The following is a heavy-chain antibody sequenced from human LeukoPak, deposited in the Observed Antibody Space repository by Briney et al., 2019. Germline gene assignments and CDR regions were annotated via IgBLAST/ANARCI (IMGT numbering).Heavy chain of an antibody. CDR1: GDSINSYY. Sequence: RSSETLSLTCTVSGDSINSYYWKWIRQPPGKGLEWIGYIDYSGSTNYNPSLKSRVTISVDTSKNQFSLKLSSVTAADTAVYYCARGAGVFDIWGQGTMVTVSS. V-gene: IGHV4-59*01. CDR3: ARGAGVFDI. CDR2: IDYSGST. D-gene: IGHD2-8*01. J-gene: IGHJ3*02.